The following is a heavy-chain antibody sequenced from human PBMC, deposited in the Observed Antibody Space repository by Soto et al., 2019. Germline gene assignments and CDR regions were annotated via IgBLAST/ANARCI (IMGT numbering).Heavy chain of an antibody. CDR3: ARAVYDILTGSSPFDY. V-gene: IGHV4-39*01. Sequence: TLSLTCTVSGGSISSSSYYWGWIRQPPGKGLEWIGSIYYSGNTYYNPSLKSRVTISVDTAKNQFSLKLSSVTAADTAVYYCARAVYDILTGSSPFDYWGQGTLVTVSS. CDR1: GGSISSSSYY. CDR2: IYYSGNT. J-gene: IGHJ4*02. D-gene: IGHD3-9*01.